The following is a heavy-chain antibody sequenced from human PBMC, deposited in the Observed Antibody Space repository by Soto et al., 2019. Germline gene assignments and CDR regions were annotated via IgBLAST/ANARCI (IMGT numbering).Heavy chain of an antibody. V-gene: IGHV4-30-4*01. CDR1: GVSISSGDYY. CDR3: ARERGPYGMDV. CDR2: IYYSGST. J-gene: IGHJ6*02. Sequence: SETLCLTCTVSGVSISSGDYYWSWIRQPPGKGLEWIGYIYYSGSTYYNPSLKSRVTISVDTSKNQFSLKLSSVTAADTAVYYCARERGPYGMDVWGQGTTVTVSS.